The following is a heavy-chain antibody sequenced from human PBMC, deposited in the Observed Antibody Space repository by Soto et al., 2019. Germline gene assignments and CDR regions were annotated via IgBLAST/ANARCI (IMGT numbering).Heavy chain of an antibody. D-gene: IGHD5-18*01. CDR2: IYYSGST. CDR3: AKGVHLWLAFDYYYGMDV. CDR1: GGSISSYY. J-gene: IGHJ6*02. V-gene: IGHV4-59*01. Sequence: PSETLSLTCTVSGGSISSYYWSWIRQPPGKGLEWIGYIYYSGSTNYNPSLKSRVTISVDTSKNQFSLKLSSVTAADTAVYYCAKGVHLWLAFDYYYGMDVWGQGTTVTVSS.